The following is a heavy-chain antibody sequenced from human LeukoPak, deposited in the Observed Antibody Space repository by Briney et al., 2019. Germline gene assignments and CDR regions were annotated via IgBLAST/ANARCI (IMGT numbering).Heavy chain of an antibody. CDR1: GFTSSNYA. CDR3: ARDEAAYCGGDCSVYFDY. Sequence: GGSLRLSCAASGFTSSNYAMSWVRQAPGKGLEWVANIKQDGSEKYYVDSVKGRFTISRDNAKNSLYLQMNSLRAEDTAVYYCARDEAAYCGGDCSVYFDYWGQGTLVTVSS. J-gene: IGHJ4*02. CDR2: IKQDGSEK. V-gene: IGHV3-7*01. D-gene: IGHD2-21*02.